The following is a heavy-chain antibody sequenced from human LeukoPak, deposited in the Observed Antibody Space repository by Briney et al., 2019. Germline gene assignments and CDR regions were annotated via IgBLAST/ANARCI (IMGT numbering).Heavy chain of an antibody. CDR1: GFTFDGYA. J-gene: IGHJ4*02. V-gene: IGHV3-30*18. Sequence: PGGSLRLSCVASGFTFDGYAMHWVRQAPGKGLEWVAVILYDGSEKYYADSVKGRFAVSRDNSKNTLYLQMDSLRADDTAMYYCAKVLTTDRRAYFYQFDYWGREPWSPSPQ. D-gene: IGHD2-2*01. CDR3: AKVLTTDRRAYFYQFDY. CDR2: ILYDGSEK.